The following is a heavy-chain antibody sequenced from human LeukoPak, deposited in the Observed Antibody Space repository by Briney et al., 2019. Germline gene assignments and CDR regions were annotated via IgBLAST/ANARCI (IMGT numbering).Heavy chain of an antibody. V-gene: IGHV1-2*02. D-gene: IGHD6-6*01. J-gene: IGHJ3*02. Sequence: ASVKVSCKASGYTFTGYYMHWVRQAPGQGLEWMGWINPNSGGTNYAQKFQGRVTMTRDTSISTAYMDLSRLRSDDTAVYYCARPRGPVARVEDAFDIWGQGTMVTVSS. CDR3: ARPRGPVARVEDAFDI. CDR2: INPNSGGT. CDR1: GYTFTGYY.